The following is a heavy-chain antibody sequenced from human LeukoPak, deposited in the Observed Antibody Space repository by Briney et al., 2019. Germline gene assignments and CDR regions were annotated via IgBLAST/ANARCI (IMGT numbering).Heavy chain of an antibody. CDR2: ISYDGRNK. J-gene: IGHJ4*02. D-gene: IGHD5-18*01. CDR3: ARRATTDRGFSYGLDY. Sequence: PGRSLRLSCEASGFSFSSYGMHWVRQAPGKGLEWVAIISYDGRNKYYVGSVKGRFTISRDNSKNTLYLQMNSLGDEDTAVYYCARRATTDRGFSYGLDYWGQGTLVTVAS. V-gene: IGHV3-30*03. CDR1: GFSFSSYG.